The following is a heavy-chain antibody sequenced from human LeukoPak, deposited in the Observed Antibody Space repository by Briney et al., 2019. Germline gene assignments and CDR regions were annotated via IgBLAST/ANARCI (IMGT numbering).Heavy chain of an antibody. CDR3: ARHRIGGVIVIDDAFDI. Sequence: SETLSLTCTVSGGSISSSSYYWGWIRQPPGKGLEWIGSIYYSGSTYYNPSLKSRVTISVDTSKNQFSLKLSSVTAADTAVYYCARHRIGGVIVIDDAFDIWGQGTMVTVSS. V-gene: IGHV4-39*01. J-gene: IGHJ3*02. CDR1: GGSISSSSYY. CDR2: IYYSGST. D-gene: IGHD3-16*02.